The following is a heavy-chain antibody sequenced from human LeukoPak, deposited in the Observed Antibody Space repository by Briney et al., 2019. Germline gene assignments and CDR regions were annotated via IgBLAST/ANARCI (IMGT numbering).Heavy chain of an antibody. CDR2: IYSGGST. V-gene: IGHV3-53*01. Sequence: AGGSLRLSCTASGFTVSSHYMSWVRQAPGKGLEWVSIIYSGGSTHYADSVTGRFTISRDNSKNTLYLQMNSLRAEDTAVYYCARTYGSGSPGVDYWGQGTLVTVSS. D-gene: IGHD3-10*01. CDR1: GFTVSSHY. CDR3: ARTYGSGSPGVDY. J-gene: IGHJ4*02.